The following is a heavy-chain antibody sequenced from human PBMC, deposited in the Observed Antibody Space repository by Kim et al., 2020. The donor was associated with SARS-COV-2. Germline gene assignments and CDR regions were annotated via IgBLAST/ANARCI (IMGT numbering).Heavy chain of an antibody. CDR3: ARQETITIFGVVISPSWFDP. V-gene: IGHV4-39*01. Sequence: SETLSLTCTVSGGSISSSSYYWGWIGQPPGRGLGWIGSIYYVGATYYNPSLKSRVTISVDTSKNQFSLKLSSVTAADTAVYYCARQETITIFGVVISPSWFDPWGQGTLVTVSS. J-gene: IGHJ5*02. D-gene: IGHD3-3*01. CDR2: IYYVGAT. CDR1: GGSISSSSYY.